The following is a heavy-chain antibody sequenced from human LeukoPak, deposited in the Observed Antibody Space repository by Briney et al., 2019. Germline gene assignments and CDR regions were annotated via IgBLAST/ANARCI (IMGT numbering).Heavy chain of an antibody. J-gene: IGHJ4*02. CDR3: ARARDGYPIGYFDY. V-gene: IGHV3-30-3*01. D-gene: IGHD5-24*01. Sequence: GGSLRLSCAASGFTFNSYSMHWVRQAPGKGLEWVTAISDDETYKFYADSVKGRFTISRDNSKNTLYLQMNSLRAEDTAVYYCARARDGYPIGYFDYWGQGTLVTVSS. CDR2: ISDDETYK. CDR1: GFTFNSYS.